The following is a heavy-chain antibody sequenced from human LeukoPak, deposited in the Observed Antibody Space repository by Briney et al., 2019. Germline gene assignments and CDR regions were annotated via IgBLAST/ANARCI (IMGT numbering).Heavy chain of an antibody. D-gene: IGHD1-26*01. J-gene: IGHJ4*02. CDR3: ARHGYSGSYYDFDY. CDR2: IYYSGTT. Sequence: SETLSLTCTVSDGSISSSPYYWGWIRQPPGKGLEWIGTIYYSGTTYYNPSLKSRVTISVDTSKNQFSLRLGSVTAADTAAYYCARHGYSGSYYDFDYWGQGTLVTVSS. V-gene: IGHV4-39*01. CDR1: DGSISSSPYY.